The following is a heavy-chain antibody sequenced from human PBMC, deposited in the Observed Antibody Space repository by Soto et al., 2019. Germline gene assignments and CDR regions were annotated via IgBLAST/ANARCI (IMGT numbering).Heavy chain of an antibody. CDR2: INHSGST. CDR3: AHVLLWFGELLSFNWFDP. J-gene: IGHJ5*02. D-gene: IGHD3-10*01. Sequence: PSLMLSHPCAVYEGSFIDIYWRCIRQPPRKGLEWIGEINHSGSTNYNPSLKSRVTISVDTSKNQFSLKLSSVTAADTATYYCAHVLLWFGELLSFNWFDPWGQGTLVTVSS. CDR1: EGSFIDIY. V-gene: IGHV4-34*01.